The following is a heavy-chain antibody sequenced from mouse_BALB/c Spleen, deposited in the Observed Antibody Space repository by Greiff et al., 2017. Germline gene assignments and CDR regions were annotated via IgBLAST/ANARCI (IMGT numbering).Heavy chain of an antibody. CDR1: GYSITSDYA. CDR3: GREGYGNYGDCYAMDY. D-gene: IGHD2-10*02. V-gene: IGHV3-2*02. Sequence: DVKLVESGPGLVKPSQSLSLTCTVTGYSITSDYAWNWIRQFPGNKLEWMGYISYSGSTSYNPSLKSRISITRDTSKNQFFLQLNSVTTEDTATYYCGREGYGNYGDCYAMDYWGQGTSVTVSS. CDR2: ISYSGST. J-gene: IGHJ4*01.